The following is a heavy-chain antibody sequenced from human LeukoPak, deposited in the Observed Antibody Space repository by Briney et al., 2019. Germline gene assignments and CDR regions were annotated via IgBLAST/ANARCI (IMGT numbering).Heavy chain of an antibody. CDR1: GGTFSSYA. J-gene: IGHJ4*02. D-gene: IGHD2-2*01. CDR3: ARDPRSVIAPAAADF. CDR2: IVAYTFAT. V-gene: IGHV1-18*01. Sequence: ASVKVSCKASGGTFSSYAISWVRQAPGQGLEWMGWIVAYTFATDLAQKFQGRVTLTTDTSTTAYMELRSLRFDDTAIYYCARDPRSVIAPAAADFWGQGTLVTVST.